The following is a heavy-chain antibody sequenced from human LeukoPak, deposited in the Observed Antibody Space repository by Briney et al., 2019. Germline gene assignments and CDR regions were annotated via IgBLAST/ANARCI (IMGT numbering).Heavy chain of an antibody. CDR3: ASQLGGTTFH. J-gene: IGHJ4*02. Sequence: SETLSLTCTVSGASINSYYWSWIRQPPGEGLEWIGYVYHSGSTNYNPSLKSRVTISLDTSKTQFSLRLSSVTAADTAVYYCASQLGGTTFHWGQGALVTVSS. CDR2: VYHSGST. D-gene: IGHD1-1*01. CDR1: GASINSYY. V-gene: IGHV4-59*01.